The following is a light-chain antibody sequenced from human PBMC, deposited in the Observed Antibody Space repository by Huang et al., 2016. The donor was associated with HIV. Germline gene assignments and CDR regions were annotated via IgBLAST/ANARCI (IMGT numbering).Light chain of an antibody. V-gene: IGKV3-15*01. CDR1: PNINNN. Sequence: EIVMTQSPGTLSVSPGERATLSCRASPNINNNLAWYHQKPGQAPRRFISGASTRATGIPARFSGSGSGTEFTLTISSLQSEDFAVYYCQQSNDWPLTFGGGTKVEIK. CDR2: GAS. J-gene: IGKJ4*01. CDR3: QQSNDWPLT.